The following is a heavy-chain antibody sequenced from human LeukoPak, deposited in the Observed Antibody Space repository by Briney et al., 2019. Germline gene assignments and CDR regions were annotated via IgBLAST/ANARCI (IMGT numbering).Heavy chain of an antibody. V-gene: IGHV3-23*01. J-gene: IGHJ4*02. CDR3: AKRGVVIRVFLVGFHKEANYFDS. D-gene: IGHD3-10*01. Sequence: GSLRLSCAVSGITLSNYGMSWVRQAPGKGLEWVAGLSGSGGTTNYADSVKGRFTISRDNPKNTLYLQMNSLRAEDTAIYFCAKRGVVIRVFLVGFHKEANYFDSWGQGALVTVSS. CDR1: GITLSNYG. CDR2: LSGSGGTT.